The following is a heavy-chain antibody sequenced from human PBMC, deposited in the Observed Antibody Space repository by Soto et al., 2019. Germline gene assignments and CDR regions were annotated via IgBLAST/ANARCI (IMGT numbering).Heavy chain of an antibody. CDR2: ISYDGSNK. CDR3: TYSSSWYYFDY. J-gene: IGHJ4*02. D-gene: IGHD6-13*01. Sequence: GGSLRLSCAASGFTFSSYGMHWARQAPGKGLEWVAVISYDGSNKYYADSVKGRFTISRDNSKNTLYLQMNSLRAEDTAVYYCTYSSSWYYFDYWGQGTLVTVSS. V-gene: IGHV3-30*03. CDR1: GFTFSSYG.